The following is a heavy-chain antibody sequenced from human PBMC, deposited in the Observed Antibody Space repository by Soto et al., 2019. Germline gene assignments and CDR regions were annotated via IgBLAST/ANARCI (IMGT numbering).Heavy chain of an antibody. V-gene: IGHV3-11*01. CDR1: GFTFSHYY. CDR3: ARGIAVADTYWFDS. J-gene: IGHJ5*01. CDR2: ISNSGGTI. Sequence: QVQLVESGGDLVKPAGSLRLSCAASGFTFSHYYMSWIRQAPGKGLEWVSYISNSGGTIYYADSVKGRFTISRDNTKNSLYLQLYSLRAEDTAMYYCARGIAVADTYWFDSWGQGTLVTVSS. D-gene: IGHD6-19*01.